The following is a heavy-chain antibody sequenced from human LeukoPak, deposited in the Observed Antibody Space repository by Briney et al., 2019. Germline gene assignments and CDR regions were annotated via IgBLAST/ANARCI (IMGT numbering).Heavy chain of an antibody. V-gene: IGHV1-2*02. Sequence: GASVKVSCEASGYRFNANYIHWVRQAPGQGLEWMGWMNPNTGGTNFAQNFQGRVTMTRDTSINTAYMELSRLTSDDTALYYCARGEGSSWFDHWGQGTLVTVSS. J-gene: IGHJ5*02. D-gene: IGHD6-13*01. CDR2: MNPNTGGT. CDR3: ARGEGSSWFDH. CDR1: GYRFNANY.